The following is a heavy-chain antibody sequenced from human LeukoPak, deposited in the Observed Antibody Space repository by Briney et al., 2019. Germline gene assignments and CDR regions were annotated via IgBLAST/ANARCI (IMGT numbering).Heavy chain of an antibody. D-gene: IGHD6-19*01. J-gene: IGHJ3*02. Sequence: GGSLRLSCAASGFTFSTYGMHWVRQAPGKGLEWVTFIRYDGSNKYYADSVKGRFTISRDNAKNSLYLQMNSLRAEDTAVYYCAREEQWLVPGDAFDIWGQGTMVTVSS. CDR3: AREEQWLVPGDAFDI. CDR2: IRYDGSNK. CDR1: GFTFSTYG. V-gene: IGHV3-30*02.